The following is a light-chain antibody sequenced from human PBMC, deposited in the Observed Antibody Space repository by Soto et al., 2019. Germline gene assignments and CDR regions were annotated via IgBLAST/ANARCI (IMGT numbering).Light chain of an antibody. CDR3: QQRHTYPIT. J-gene: IGKJ5*01. CDR1: QGITSY. CDR2: TAS. V-gene: IGKV1-9*01. Sequence: DLQLTQSPSFMSASVGDRVTITCRASQGITSYLAWFQHKPREAPKLLIYTASTLQSGVPSRFSASGSGTEFTLTISSLQPEDFATYYCQQRHTYPITFGQGTRLEI.